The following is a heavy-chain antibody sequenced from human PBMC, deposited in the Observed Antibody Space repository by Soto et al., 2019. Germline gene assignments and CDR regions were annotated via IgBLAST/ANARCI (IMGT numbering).Heavy chain of an antibody. Sequence: GGPVKVSCKASGYTFTSYGISWVRQAPRQGLEGVGWISAYNGHTKYAQKFQGRVTMTTDTSTSTAYMELRSLRSDDTAVYYCARDRGCSGGRCRTLYYYYYYMDVWGKGTTVTVSS. V-gene: IGHV1-18*01. CDR2: ISAYNGHT. CDR1: GYTFTSYG. D-gene: IGHD2-15*01. J-gene: IGHJ6*03. CDR3: ARDRGCSGGRCRTLYYYYYYMDV.